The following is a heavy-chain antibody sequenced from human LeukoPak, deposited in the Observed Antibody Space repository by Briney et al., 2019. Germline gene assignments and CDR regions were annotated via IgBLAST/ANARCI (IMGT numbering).Heavy chain of an antibody. V-gene: IGHV3-64*01. CDR1: GFTFSSYA. Sequence: PGGSLRLSCAASGFTFSSYAMHWVRQAPGKGLEYVSAISSNGGSTYSANSVKGRFTISRDDSKNTLYLQMGSLRAEDMAVYYCARAHGAASMSFDYWGQGTLVTVSS. CDR3: ARAHGAASMSFDY. D-gene: IGHD2-15*01. J-gene: IGHJ4*02. CDR2: ISSNGGST.